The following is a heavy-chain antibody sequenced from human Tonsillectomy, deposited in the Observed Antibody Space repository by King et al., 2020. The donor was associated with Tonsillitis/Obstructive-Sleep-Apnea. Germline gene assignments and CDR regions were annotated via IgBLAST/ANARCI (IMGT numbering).Heavy chain of an antibody. CDR1: GYTFTSYG. D-gene: IGHD2-15*01. CDR3: ASDYCSGGRCYSEWFDP. CDR2: ISAYIGET. Sequence: QLVQSGAEVKKPGASVKVSCKASGYTFTSYGITWVRQAPGLGLEWMGWISAYIGETKYGQKFQGRGAMTTDTSTSTAYMELRSLRSDDTAVYYCASDYCSGGRCYSEWFDPWGQGTLVTVSS. J-gene: IGHJ5*02. V-gene: IGHV1-18*01.